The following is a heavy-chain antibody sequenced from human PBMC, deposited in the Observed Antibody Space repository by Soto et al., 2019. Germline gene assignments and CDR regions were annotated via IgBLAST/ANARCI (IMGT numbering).Heavy chain of an antibody. V-gene: IGHV3-11*01. Sequence: QVQLVESGGGLVKPGGSLRLSCAVSGSSFSDYYMSCIRQAPGKGLEWVSYVGDGPTTKYYAEYYADSVKGRFSSSRDNAKQSVFLQMNSLRDEHTAVYFCVRTSPERAFDIWGPGTVVTVSS. CDR2: VGDGPTTKYYAE. J-gene: IGHJ3*02. CDR1: GSSFSDYY. D-gene: IGHD6-6*01. CDR3: VRTSPERAFDI.